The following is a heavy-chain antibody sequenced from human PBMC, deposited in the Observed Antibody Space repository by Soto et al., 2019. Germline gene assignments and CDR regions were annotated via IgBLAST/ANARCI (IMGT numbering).Heavy chain of an antibody. CDR3: ARISGDSSGWIDY. V-gene: IGHV4-28*01. J-gene: IGHJ4*02. Sequence: QVQLQESGPGLVKPSDTLSLTCAVSGYSITSSSNWWGWIRQPPGKGLEWIGYIYYIGRAYYNASPKSRFAMPVDTSKTQFSLKLNSVTAVDTAVYYCARISGDSSGWIDYWGQGTLVTVSS. D-gene: IGHD6-19*01. CDR2: IYYIGRA. CDR1: GYSITSSSNW.